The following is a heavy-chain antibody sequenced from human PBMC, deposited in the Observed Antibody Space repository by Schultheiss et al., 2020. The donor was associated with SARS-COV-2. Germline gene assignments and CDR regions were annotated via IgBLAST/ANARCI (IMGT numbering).Heavy chain of an antibody. CDR3: AKERTTRN. D-gene: IGHD1-1*01. V-gene: IGHV3-23*01. J-gene: IGHJ4*02. CDR1: GFTFSDSA. CDR2: ISGSGGST. Sequence: GGSLRLSCAASGFTFSDSAMTWIRQAPGKGLEWVSAISGSGGSTYYADSVKGRFTISRDNSKNTLYLQMNSLRADDTAVYFCAKERTTRNWGQGTQVTVSS.